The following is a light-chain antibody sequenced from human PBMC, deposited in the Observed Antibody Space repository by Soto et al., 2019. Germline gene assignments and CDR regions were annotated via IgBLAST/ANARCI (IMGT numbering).Light chain of an antibody. Sequence: DIQMTQSPSTLSASVGDRVTITCRASQSVDNWLAWYQQKPGKAPKLLIYDASSLESGVPSRFSGSGSGTEFTLSISCLQTEDFATYTCQQYNGNSRTFGQGTKVDIK. CDR2: DAS. V-gene: IGKV1-5*01. CDR3: QQYNGNSRT. CDR1: QSVDNW. J-gene: IGKJ1*01.